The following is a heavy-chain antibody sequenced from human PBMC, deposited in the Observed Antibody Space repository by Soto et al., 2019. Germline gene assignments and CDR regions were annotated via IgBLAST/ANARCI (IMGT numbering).Heavy chain of an antibody. CDR3: AKVVDTAMVKGVGGGSIDY. CDR2: ISYDGSNK. D-gene: IGHD5-18*01. J-gene: IGHJ4*02. Sequence: QVQLVESGGGVVQPGRSLRLSCAASGFTFSSYGMHWVRQAPGKGLEWVAVISYDGSNKYYADSVKGRFTISRDNSKNTLYLKMNSMRAEDTAVYYCAKVVDTAMVKGVGGGSIDYWGQGTLVTVSS. V-gene: IGHV3-30*18. CDR1: GFTFSSYG.